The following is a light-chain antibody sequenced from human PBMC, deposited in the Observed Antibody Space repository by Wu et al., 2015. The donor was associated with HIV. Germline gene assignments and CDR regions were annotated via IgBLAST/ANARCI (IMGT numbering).Light chain of an antibody. CDR1: QSVFSSF. J-gene: IGKJ1*01. Sequence: EIVLTQSPGTLSLSPGERATLSCRASQSVFSSFLTWYQQKPGQAPRLLIYGASSRATGIPDRFSGSGSGTGFTLTISRLEPEDFAVYYCQQYGSLFGQGTKVEIK. CDR2: GAS. CDR3: QQYGSL. V-gene: IGKV3-20*01.